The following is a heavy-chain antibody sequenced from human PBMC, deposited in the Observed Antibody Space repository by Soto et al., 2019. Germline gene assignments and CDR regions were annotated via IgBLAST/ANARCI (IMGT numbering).Heavy chain of an antibody. CDR1: GGTFSSYT. CDR2: IIPILGIA. D-gene: IGHD2-15*01. V-gene: IGHV1-69*02. J-gene: IGHJ5*02. CDR3: ASALLVNCSGGSCYSRRLNWFDP. Sequence: SVKVSCKASGGTFSSYTISWVRQAPGQGLEWMGRIIPILGIANYAQKFQGRVTITADKSTSTAYMELSSLRSEDTAVYYCASALLVNCSGGSCYSRRLNWFDPWGQGTLVTVSS.